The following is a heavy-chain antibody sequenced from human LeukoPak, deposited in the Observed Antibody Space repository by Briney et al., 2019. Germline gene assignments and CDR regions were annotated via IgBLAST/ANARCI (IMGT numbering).Heavy chain of an antibody. J-gene: IGHJ4*02. Sequence: HTGGSLRLSCAASGFTFSSYAMSWVRQAPGKGLEWVSVISGSGSSTYYADSVKGRFTISRDNSKNTLYLQMNSLRAEDTAVYHCANTRLLLRGFDYWGQGTLVTVSS. CDR2: ISGSGSST. D-gene: IGHD2-21*01. CDR1: GFTFSSYA. CDR3: ANTRLLLRGFDY. V-gene: IGHV3-23*01.